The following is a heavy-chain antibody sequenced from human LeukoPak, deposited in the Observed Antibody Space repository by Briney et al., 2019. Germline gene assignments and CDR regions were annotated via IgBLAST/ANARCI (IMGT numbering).Heavy chain of an antibody. CDR1: GGSISSHY. V-gene: IGHV4-59*11. Sequence: SETLSLTCTVSGGSISSHYWSWIRQPPGKGLEWIGYIYYSGSTNYNPSLKSRVTISVDTSKNQFSLKLSSVTAADTAVYYCARGYCSGGGCYPYYFDYWGQGTLVTVSS. CDR3: ARGYCSGGGCYPYYFDY. D-gene: IGHD2-15*01. J-gene: IGHJ4*02. CDR2: IYYSGST.